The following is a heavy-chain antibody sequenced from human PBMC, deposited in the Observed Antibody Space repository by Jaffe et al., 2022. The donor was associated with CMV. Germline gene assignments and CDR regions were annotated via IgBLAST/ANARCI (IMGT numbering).Heavy chain of an antibody. CDR3: ARGGPTGVGTFDY. V-gene: IGHV4-39*01. CDR2: IYYSGST. CDR1: GGSISSSSYY. J-gene: IGHJ4*02. Sequence: QLQLQESGPGLVKPSETLSLTCTVSGGSISSSSYYWGWIRQPPGKGLEWIGSIYYSGSTYYNPSLKSRVTISVDTSKNQFSLKLSSVTAADTAVYYCARGGPTGVGTFDYWGQGTLVTVSS. D-gene: IGHD3-3*01.